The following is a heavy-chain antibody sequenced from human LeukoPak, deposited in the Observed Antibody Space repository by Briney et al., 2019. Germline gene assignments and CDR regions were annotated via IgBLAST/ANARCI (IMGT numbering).Heavy chain of an antibody. V-gene: IGHV1-69*11. CDR1: GGTFSSYA. Sequence: ASVKVSCKASGGTFSSYAISWVRQAPGQGLEWMGRIIPILGTANYAQKFQGRVTITTDESTSTAYMELSSLRSEDTAVYYCARGRNFNYYDSSNYMDVWGKGTTVTVSS. D-gene: IGHD3-22*01. CDR2: IIPILGTA. J-gene: IGHJ6*03. CDR3: ARGRNFNYYDSSNYMDV.